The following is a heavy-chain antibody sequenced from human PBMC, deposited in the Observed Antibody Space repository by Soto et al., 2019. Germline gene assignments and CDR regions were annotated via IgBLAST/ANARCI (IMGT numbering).Heavy chain of an antibody. CDR3: ARGLITSTHRGIDY. V-gene: IGHV3-33*01. J-gene: IGHJ4*02. Sequence: QVQLVESGGGVVQPGRSLRLSCAASGFTFSSYGMHWVRQAPGKGLEWVAVIWYDGSNKYYTDSVKGRFTISRANSRNTLYLQMNSLSAEDTAVYYCARGLITSTHRGIDYWGQGTLVTVSS. CDR1: GFTFSSYG. D-gene: IGHD3-16*01. CDR2: IWYDGSNK.